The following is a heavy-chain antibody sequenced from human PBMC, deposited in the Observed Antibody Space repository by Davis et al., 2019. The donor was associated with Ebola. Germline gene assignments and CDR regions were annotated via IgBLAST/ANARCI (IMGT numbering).Heavy chain of an antibody. J-gene: IGHJ4*02. CDR2: IKQDGSEK. V-gene: IGHV3-7*01. CDR1: GFTFSSHW. D-gene: IGHD6-19*01. Sequence: GESLKISCAAPGFTFSSHWMSWVRQAPGKGVGWGANIKQDGSEKYYVDSVKGRFTISRDNAKNSLYLQMNSLRAEDTAVYYCARDLRFGSGWYLSNYWGQGTLVTVSS. CDR3: ARDLRFGSGWYLSNY.